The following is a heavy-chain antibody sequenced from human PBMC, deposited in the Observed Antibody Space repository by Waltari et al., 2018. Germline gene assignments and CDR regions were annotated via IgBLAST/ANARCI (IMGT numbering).Heavy chain of an antibody. CDR3: TATRTCTYYYDSSWDY. V-gene: IGHV3-15*01. CDR2: IKSKTDGGTT. Sequence: EVQLVESGGGLVKPGGSLRLSCAASGFTFSNAWMSWVRQAPGKGLEWVGRIKSKTDGGTTDYAAPVKGRFTISRASSKNTLYLQMNSRKTEDTAVYYCTATRTCTYYYDSSWDYWGQGTLVTVSS. CDR1: GFTFSNAW. J-gene: IGHJ4*02. D-gene: IGHD3-22*01.